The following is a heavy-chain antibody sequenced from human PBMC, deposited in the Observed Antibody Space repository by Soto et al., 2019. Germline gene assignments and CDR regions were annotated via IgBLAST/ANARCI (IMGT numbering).Heavy chain of an antibody. V-gene: IGHV4-34*01. J-gene: IGHJ5*02. CDR1: GGSFSGYY. CDR3: ARDNWMYYDILTGYSWFDP. Sequence: SETLSLTCAVYGGSFSGYYWTWIRQPPGKGLEWIGEINHSGSTNCNPSLKSRVTISVDTSKNQFSLKLSSVTAADTAVYYCARDNWMYYDILTGYSWFDPWGQGTLVTVSS. D-gene: IGHD3-9*01. CDR2: INHSGST.